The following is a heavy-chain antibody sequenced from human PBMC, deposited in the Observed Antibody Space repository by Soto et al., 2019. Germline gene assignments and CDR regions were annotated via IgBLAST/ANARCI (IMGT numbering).Heavy chain of an antibody. CDR3: ARALTGEDAFDI. Sequence: ASVKVSCKASGGTFSSYAISWVRQAPGQGLEWMGGIIPIFGTANYAQKFQGRVTITADESTSTAYMELSSLRSEDTAVDYCARALTGEDAFDIWGQGTMVTVSS. V-gene: IGHV1-69*13. D-gene: IGHD7-27*01. J-gene: IGHJ3*02. CDR2: IIPIFGTA. CDR1: GGTFSSYA.